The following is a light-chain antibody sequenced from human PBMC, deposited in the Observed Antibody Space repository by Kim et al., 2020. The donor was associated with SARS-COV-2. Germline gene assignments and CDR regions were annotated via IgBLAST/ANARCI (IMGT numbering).Light chain of an antibody. CDR1: QGINND. Sequence: ESVGDRVTSTCRASQGINNDLAWYQQKPGKVPKVLIYAASALQSGVPSRFSGSGSGTDFTLTISSLQPEDVGTYYCQKYNGAPWTFGQGTKVEIK. CDR3: QKYNGAPWT. CDR2: AAS. V-gene: IGKV1-27*01. J-gene: IGKJ1*01.